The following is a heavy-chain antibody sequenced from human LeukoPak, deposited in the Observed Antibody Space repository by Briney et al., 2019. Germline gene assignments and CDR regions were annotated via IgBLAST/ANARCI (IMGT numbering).Heavy chain of an antibody. D-gene: IGHD5-24*01. Sequence: SETLSLTCTVSGGSISSYYWSWIRQPPGKGLEWIGYIYYSGSTNYNPSLKSRVTISVDTSKNQFSLKLSSVTAADTAMYYCARVVSHGYLDYWGQGTLITVSS. J-gene: IGHJ4*02. CDR1: GGSISSYY. CDR3: ARVVSHGYLDY. V-gene: IGHV4-59*01. CDR2: IYYSGST.